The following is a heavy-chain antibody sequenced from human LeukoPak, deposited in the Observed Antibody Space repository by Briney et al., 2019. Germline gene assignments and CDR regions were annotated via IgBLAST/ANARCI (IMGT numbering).Heavy chain of an antibody. CDR2: FKSKTDGGTT. Sequence: GGSLRLSCAASGFTFNNAWMSWVRQAPGKGLEWVGRFKSKTDGGTTDYAAPVKGRFTISGDDSKDTLYLQMNSLKTEDSAVYYCTTNPYGDLDCWGQGTLVTVSS. CDR1: GFTFNNAW. V-gene: IGHV3-15*01. J-gene: IGHJ4*02. D-gene: IGHD4-17*01. CDR3: TTNPYGDLDC.